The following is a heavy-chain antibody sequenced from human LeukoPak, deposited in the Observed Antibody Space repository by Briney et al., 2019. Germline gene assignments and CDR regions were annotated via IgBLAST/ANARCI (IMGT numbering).Heavy chain of an antibody. Sequence: GGSLRLSCAASWFTVSSNYMSWVRQAPGKGLEWVSVIYSGGSTYYAASVKGRLTISRDNSKNTLYLQMNSLRAEDTAVYYCAIVGSSDAFDIWGQGTMVTVSS. D-gene: IGHD1-26*01. CDR1: WFTVSSNY. J-gene: IGHJ3*02. CDR2: IYSGGST. V-gene: IGHV3-53*01. CDR3: AIVGSSDAFDI.